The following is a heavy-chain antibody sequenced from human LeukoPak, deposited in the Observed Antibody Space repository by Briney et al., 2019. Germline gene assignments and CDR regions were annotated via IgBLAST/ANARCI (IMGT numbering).Heavy chain of an antibody. D-gene: IGHD1-7*01. CDR2: INTDSGVA. Sequence: ASVKVSCKASGYTFTGYYVHWVRQAPGQGLEWMAWINTDSGVANYSQKFQGRVTLTRDKSITIAFMELNSLRSDDTALYYCARDWDPITGTTRWFDPWGEGTLVTVSS. CDR1: GYTFTGYY. CDR3: ARDWDPITGTTRWFDP. J-gene: IGHJ5*02. V-gene: IGHV1-2*02.